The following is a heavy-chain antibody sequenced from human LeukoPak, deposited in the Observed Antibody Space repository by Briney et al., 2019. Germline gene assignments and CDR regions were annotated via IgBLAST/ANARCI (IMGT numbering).Heavy chain of an antibody. Sequence: GGSRRLSFAASEFTFSSYAMSWFRKAPGKGLEWVSLISGSGDTTHYADSVKGRFAISRDNSENTLYLQMNSLRAEDTALYYCAKSPGGWFFDYWGQGALVTVSS. V-gene: IGHV3-23*01. CDR3: AKSPGGWFFDY. CDR2: ISGSGDTT. CDR1: EFTFSSYA. D-gene: IGHD6-19*01. J-gene: IGHJ4*02.